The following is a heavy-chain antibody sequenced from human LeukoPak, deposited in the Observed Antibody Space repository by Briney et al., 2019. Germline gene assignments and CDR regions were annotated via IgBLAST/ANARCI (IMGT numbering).Heavy chain of an antibody. Sequence: SETLSLTCIVSGGSISSGDYYWSWIRQPPGKGLEWIGYIFYSGSTYYNPSLKSRVSISVDTSKNQFSLKLSSVTAADTAVYYCARVARIDDYWGQGTLVTVSS. V-gene: IGHV4-30-4*01. J-gene: IGHJ4*02. CDR3: ARVARIDDY. CDR2: IFYSGST. CDR1: GGSISSGDYY. D-gene: IGHD2-21*01.